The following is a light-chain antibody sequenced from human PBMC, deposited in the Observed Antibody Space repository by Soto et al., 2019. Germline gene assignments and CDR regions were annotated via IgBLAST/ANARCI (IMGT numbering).Light chain of an antibody. Sequence: QSVLTQPPSASGIPGQRVTISCSGSRSNIGSNNVNWYQQLPGTAPRLLTFNNHLRPSGGPDRFSGSKSGTSASLAISGLQSEDEGDYYCAAWDDSLDGYGFGTGTKVTVL. CDR3: AAWDDSLDGYG. V-gene: IGLV1-44*01. CDR1: RSNIGSNN. J-gene: IGLJ1*01. CDR2: NNH.